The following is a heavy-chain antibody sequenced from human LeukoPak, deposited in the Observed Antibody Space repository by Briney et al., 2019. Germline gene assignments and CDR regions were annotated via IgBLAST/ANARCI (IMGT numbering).Heavy chain of an antibody. CDR2: ISTYNGNT. J-gene: IGHJ6*03. CDR3: AREGLPRYYYYMDV. D-gene: IGHD5-18*01. V-gene: IGHV1-18*01. Sequence: ASVKVSCKASGYTFTPYVISWVRQAPGQGLEWMGWISTYNGNTNYAQKLQGRVTMTTDTSTSTAYMELRSLRSDDTAIYYCAREGLPRYYYYMDVWGKGTTVTVSS. CDR1: GYTFTPYV.